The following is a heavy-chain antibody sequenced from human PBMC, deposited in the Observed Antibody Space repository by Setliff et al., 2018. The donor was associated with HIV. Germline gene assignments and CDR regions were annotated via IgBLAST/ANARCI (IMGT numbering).Heavy chain of an antibody. J-gene: IGHJ6*03. CDR1: RFTFNNYG. V-gene: IGHV3-33*06. CDR3: AKSRPDSPSYYMDV. Sequence: GGSLRLSCAASRFTFNNYGMHWVRQAPGKGLEWVAVIWYDGSNKYYTDSVKGRFTISRDNSKNTLYLQMNSLRAEDTAVYYCAKSRPDSPSYYMDVWGKGTTVTVSS. D-gene: IGHD2-15*01. CDR2: IWYDGSNK.